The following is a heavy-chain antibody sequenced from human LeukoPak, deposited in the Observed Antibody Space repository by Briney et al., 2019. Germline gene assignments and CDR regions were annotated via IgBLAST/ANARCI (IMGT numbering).Heavy chain of an antibody. J-gene: IGHJ4*02. V-gene: IGHV4-34*01. Sequence: RASETLSLTCAVYGGSFSGYYWSWIRQPPGKGLEWIGEINHSGSTNYNPSLKSRVTTSVDTSKNQFSLKLSSVTAADTAVYYCARYYYGSGSYRHYFDYWGQGTLVTVSS. D-gene: IGHD3-10*01. CDR1: GGSFSGYY. CDR2: INHSGST. CDR3: ARYYYGSGSYRHYFDY.